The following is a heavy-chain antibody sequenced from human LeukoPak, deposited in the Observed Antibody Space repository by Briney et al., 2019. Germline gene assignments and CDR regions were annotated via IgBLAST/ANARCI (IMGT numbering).Heavy chain of an antibody. Sequence: GGSLTLSCAASGFTFSSYAKLWVRQAPGKGLEWVAVISYDASNKYYADSVKGRFTISRDNSKNTLYLQMNSLRAEDTAVYYYARDPEIVATICDYWGQGTLVTVSS. J-gene: IGHJ4*02. CDR1: GFTFSSYA. CDR3: ARDPEIVATICDY. CDR2: ISYDASNK. V-gene: IGHV3-30-3*01. D-gene: IGHD5-12*01.